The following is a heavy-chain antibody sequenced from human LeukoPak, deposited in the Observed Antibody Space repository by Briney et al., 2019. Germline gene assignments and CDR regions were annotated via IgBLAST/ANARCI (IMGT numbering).Heavy chain of an antibody. CDR1: GFTFSDYA. D-gene: IGHD7-27*01. Sequence: GGSLRLSCVASGFTFSDYAMTWVRQAPGMGLEWVSVIYSGDTTYYADSVKDRFTISRDNSKNTLYLQMNSLRAEDTAMYYCAREAGTGDDAFDIWGQGTMVTVSS. J-gene: IGHJ3*02. CDR3: AREAGTGDDAFDI. V-gene: IGHV3-66*01. CDR2: IYSGDTT.